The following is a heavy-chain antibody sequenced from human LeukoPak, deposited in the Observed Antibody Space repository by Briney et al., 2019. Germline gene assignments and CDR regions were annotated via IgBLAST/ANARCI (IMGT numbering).Heavy chain of an antibody. Sequence: GGSLRLSCAASGFTFSTYSMNWVRQAPGKGLEWVSSITSPVGRMYYADSLKGRITISRDNARSTLYLQMSSLRAEDTAVYYCARGGIAAAGTVFDYWGQGTLVTVSS. CDR3: ARGGIAAAGTVFDY. V-gene: IGHV3-21*04. CDR2: ITSPVGRM. D-gene: IGHD6-13*01. CDR1: GFTFSTYS. J-gene: IGHJ4*02.